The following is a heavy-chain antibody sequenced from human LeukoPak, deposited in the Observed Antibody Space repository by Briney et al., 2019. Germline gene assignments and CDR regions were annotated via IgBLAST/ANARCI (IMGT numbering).Heavy chain of an antibody. Sequence: PSETLSLTCTVSGGSISSGGYYWGWIGQHPGKGLEWIGYIYYSGSTYYNPSLKRRVTISVDPSKNQFSLKLSSVNPADTAVYYCATDAGGPYCSSTSCPNWFHPWGQGTLLPVPS. CDR2: IYYSGST. V-gene: IGHV4-31*03. J-gene: IGHJ5*02. CDR3: ATDAGGPYCSSTSCPNWFHP. D-gene: IGHD2-2*01. CDR1: GGSISSGGYY.